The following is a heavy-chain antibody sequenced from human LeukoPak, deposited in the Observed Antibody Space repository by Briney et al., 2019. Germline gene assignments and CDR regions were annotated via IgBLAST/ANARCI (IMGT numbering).Heavy chain of an antibody. D-gene: IGHD3-16*01. V-gene: IGHV3-48*03. Sequence: PGGSLRLSCAASGFTFSSYEMTWVRQAPGRGLEWVSFISSSGTPIYYADSVKGRFAVSRDNAKNSLYLQMNSLRAEDTGVYFCARRSFGSRGTWFDPWGQGTLVTVSS. CDR2: ISSSGTPI. CDR3: ARRSFGSRGTWFDP. CDR1: GFTFSSYE. J-gene: IGHJ5*02.